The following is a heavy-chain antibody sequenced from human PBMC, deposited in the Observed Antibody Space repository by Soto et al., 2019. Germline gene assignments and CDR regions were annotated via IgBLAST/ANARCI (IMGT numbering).Heavy chain of an antibody. CDR1: GFNFGNFG. Sequence: PGGSPRLSRVASGFNFGNFGMPWVRQAPGKGLEWLTVISNDENIKQDSVRGRFAIARDNSKNTLYLHLTSLRAEDTAIYYCARGLRGVLDYWGQGTLVTVSS. J-gene: IGHJ4*02. D-gene: IGHD5-12*01. CDR2: ISNDENIK. V-gene: IGHV3-33*01. CDR3: ARGLRGVLDY.